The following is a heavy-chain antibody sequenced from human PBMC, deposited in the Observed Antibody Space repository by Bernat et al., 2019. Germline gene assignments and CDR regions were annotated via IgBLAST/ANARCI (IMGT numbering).Heavy chain of an antibody. CDR1: GFTFRNYH. J-gene: IGHJ4*02. V-gene: IGHV3-23*01. CDR3: ARVSTFFTVTTLGYFDY. D-gene: IGHD4-17*01. Sequence: EVLLLESGGGLVQPGGSLRLSCAASGFTFRNYHMAWVRQAPGKGLEWVAAISGDGGGTLHADSVKGRFTVSRDNAKNSLYLQMNSLRAEDTAVYYCARVSTFFTVTTLGYFDYWGQGTLVTVSS. CDR2: ISGDGGGT.